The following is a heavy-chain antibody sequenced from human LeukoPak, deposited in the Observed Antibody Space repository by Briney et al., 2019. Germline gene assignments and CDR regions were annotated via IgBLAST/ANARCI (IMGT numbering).Heavy chain of an antibody. J-gene: IGHJ5*01. V-gene: IGHV3-30*02. CDR2: IAHHGSNK. Sequence: PGGSLRLSCAASGFTSSRNAIHWVRQGPGKGLEWVSYIAHHGSNKYYADSVKGRFTISRDNSKRTLYLHMNNLRVEDTAVYYCAKDAQRGFDYSNSLESWGQGTLVIVSS. CDR1: GFTSSRNA. D-gene: IGHD4-11*01. CDR3: AKDAQRGFDYSNSLES.